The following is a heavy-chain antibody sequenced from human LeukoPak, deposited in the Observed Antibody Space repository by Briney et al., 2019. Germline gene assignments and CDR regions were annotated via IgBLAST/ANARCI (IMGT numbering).Heavy chain of an antibody. CDR2: IYYSGST. CDR3: ARSTNWNYVRSYYMDV. J-gene: IGHJ6*03. Sequence: SETLSLTCTVSGGSISSGGYYWSWIRQHPGKGLEWIGYIYYSGSTYYNPSLKSRVTISVDTSKNQFSLKLSSVTAADTAVYYCARSTNWNYVRSYYMDVWGKGTTVTVSS. CDR1: GGSISSGGYY. V-gene: IGHV4-31*03. D-gene: IGHD1-7*01.